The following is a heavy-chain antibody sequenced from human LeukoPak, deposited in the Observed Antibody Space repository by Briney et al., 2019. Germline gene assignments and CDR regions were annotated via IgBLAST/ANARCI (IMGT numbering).Heavy chain of an antibody. V-gene: IGHV3-23*01. CDR1: GFTFDDYT. CDR3: AKAAYYYGSGSYFDY. D-gene: IGHD3-10*01. J-gene: IGHJ4*02. Sequence: GGSLRLSCAASGFTFDDYTMHWVRQAPGKGLEWVSAISGSGGSTYYADSVKGRFTISRDNSKNTLYLQMNSLRAEDTAVYYCAKAAYYYGSGSYFDYWGQGTLVTVSS. CDR2: ISGSGGST.